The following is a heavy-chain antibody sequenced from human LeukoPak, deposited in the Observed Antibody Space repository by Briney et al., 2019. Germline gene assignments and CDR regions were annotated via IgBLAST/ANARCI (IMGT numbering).Heavy chain of an antibody. V-gene: IGHV3-21*01. Sequence: XXLEWVSSISSSSSYIYYADSLKGRFTISRDNAKNSLYLQMNSLRAEDTAVYYCAPLYDHADYWGQGTLVTVSS. CDR2: ISSSSSYI. D-gene: IGHD5/OR15-5a*01. J-gene: IGHJ4*02. CDR3: APLYDHADY.